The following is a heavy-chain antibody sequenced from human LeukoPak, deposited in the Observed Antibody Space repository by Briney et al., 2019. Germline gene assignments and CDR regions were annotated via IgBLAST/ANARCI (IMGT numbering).Heavy chain of an antibody. V-gene: IGHV3-23*01. J-gene: IGHJ4*02. D-gene: IGHD3-9*01. CDR3: AKGEDILTGYYADY. CDR2: ISGSGGST. CDR1: GFTFSSYA. Sequence: GGSLRLSCAASGFTFSSYAISWVRQAPGKGLEWVSAISGSGGSTYYADSVKGRFTISRDNSKNTLYLQMNSLRAEDTAVYYCAKGEDILTGYYADYWGQGTLVTVSS.